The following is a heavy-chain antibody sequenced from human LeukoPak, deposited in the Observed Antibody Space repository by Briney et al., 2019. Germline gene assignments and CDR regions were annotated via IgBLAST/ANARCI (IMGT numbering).Heavy chain of an antibody. CDR2: IRSKANSYAT. J-gene: IGHJ3*02. D-gene: IGHD5-12*01. V-gene: IGHV3-73*01. CDR1: GFTFSGSA. Sequence: GGSLRLSCAASGFTFSGSAMHWVRQASGKGLEWVGRIRSKANSYATAYAASVKGRFTISRDDSKNTAYLQMNSLKTEDTAVYYCTHSGYDGTDAFDIWGQGTMVTVSS. CDR3: THSGYDGTDAFDI.